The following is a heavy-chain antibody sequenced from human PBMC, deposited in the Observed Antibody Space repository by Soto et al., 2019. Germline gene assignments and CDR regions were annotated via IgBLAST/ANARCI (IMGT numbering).Heavy chain of an antibody. V-gene: IGHV5-51*01. CDR1: GYSFTSYW. CDR2: IYPGDSDT. D-gene: IGHD5-12*01. J-gene: IGHJ4*02. Sequence: PGESLKISCRGSGYSFTSYWIGLVRQMPGKGLEWMGIIYPGDSDTRYSPSFQGQVTISADKSISTAYLQWSSLKASDTAMYYCARQSGGGYSGSAHSPHDYWGQGTLVTVSS. CDR3: ARQSGGGYSGSAHSPHDY.